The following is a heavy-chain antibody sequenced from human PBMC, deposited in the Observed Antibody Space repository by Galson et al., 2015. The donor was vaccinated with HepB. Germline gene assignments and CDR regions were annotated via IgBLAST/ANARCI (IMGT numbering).Heavy chain of an antibody. V-gene: IGHV3-21*01. CDR1: GFTFSSYS. Sequence: SLRLSCAASGFTFSSYSMNWVRQAPGKGLEWVSSISSSSSYIYYADSVKGRFTISRDNAKNSLYLQMNSLRAEDTAVYYCARVDTAMVEIDYWGQGTLVTVSS. CDR2: ISSSSSYI. CDR3: ARVDTAMVEIDY. D-gene: IGHD5-18*01. J-gene: IGHJ4*02.